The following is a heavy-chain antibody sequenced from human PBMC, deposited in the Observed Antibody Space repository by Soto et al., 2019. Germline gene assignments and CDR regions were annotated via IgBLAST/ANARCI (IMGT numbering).Heavy chain of an antibody. V-gene: IGHV4-34*02. J-gene: IGHJ4*02. Sequence: QVHLQQWGAGLLKPSETLSLTCGDYGGSLRGSYWSWIRQPPGKALEWLGKVTHSGSTTFNPSLKSRVSVSVDTSDNQFSLKLTSVTAADTAVYYCARGHIPVYGPVPDYFDSWGQGTLVTVSS. CDR1: GGSLRGSY. CDR3: ARGHIPVYGPVPDYFDS. D-gene: IGHD2-21*01. CDR2: VTHSGST.